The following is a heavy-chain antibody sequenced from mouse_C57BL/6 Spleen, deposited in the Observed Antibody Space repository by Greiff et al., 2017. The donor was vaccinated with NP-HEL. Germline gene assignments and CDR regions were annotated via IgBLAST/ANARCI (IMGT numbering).Heavy chain of an antibody. V-gene: IGHV14-2*01. Sequence: VQLKESGAELVKPGASVKLSCTASGFNITDYYMHWVKQRTEQGLEWIGRIDPEDGETKYAPKFQGKATITADTSSNTAYLQLSSLTSEDTAVYYCAKGGYGSSYAMDYWGQGTSVTVSS. CDR1: GFNITDYY. CDR3: AKGGYGSSYAMDY. CDR2: IDPEDGET. J-gene: IGHJ4*01. D-gene: IGHD1-1*01.